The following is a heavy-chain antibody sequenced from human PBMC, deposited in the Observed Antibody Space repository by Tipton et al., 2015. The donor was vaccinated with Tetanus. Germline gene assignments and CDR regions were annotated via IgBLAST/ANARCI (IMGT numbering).Heavy chain of an antibody. D-gene: IGHD3-9*01. V-gene: IGHV3-30-3*01. CDR1: GFSPNRHI. CDR3: ARRSLTNYGLDV. CDR2: ISEDGSIQ. J-gene: IGHJ6*02. Sequence: SLRLSCAVSGFSPNRHILHWVRQAPGKGLEWVASISEDGSIQDYGDSVRGRFTISRDSAKNTLYLQMNSLRPDDTSIYYCARRSLTNYGLDVWGQGTTVIVSS.